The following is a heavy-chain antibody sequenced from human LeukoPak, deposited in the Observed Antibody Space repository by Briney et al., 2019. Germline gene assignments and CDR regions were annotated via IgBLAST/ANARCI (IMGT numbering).Heavy chain of an antibody. D-gene: IGHD6-13*01. CDR2: IRYDGSNK. Sequence: PGGSLRLSCAASGFTFSSYGMHWVRQAPGKGLEWVAFIRYDGSNKYYADSVKGRFTISRDNSKNTLYLQMNSLRAEDTAVYYCAKDPSSWYYFDYWGQGTLVTVSS. V-gene: IGHV3-30*02. J-gene: IGHJ4*02. CDR3: AKDPSSWYYFDY. CDR1: GFTFSSYG.